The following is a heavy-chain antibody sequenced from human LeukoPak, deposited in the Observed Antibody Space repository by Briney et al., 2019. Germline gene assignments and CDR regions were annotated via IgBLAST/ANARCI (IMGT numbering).Heavy chain of an antibody. CDR1: GYTFTSYA. D-gene: IGHD6-13*01. CDR3: ASSIAADFDY. J-gene: IGHJ4*02. V-gene: IGHV1-3*01. Sequence: ASVKVSCKASGYTFTSYAMHWVRQAPGQRLEWMGWINAGNSNTKYSQKFQGRVTITRDTSASTAYMELSSLRSEDTAVYYCASSIAADFDYWGQGTLVTVSS. CDR2: INAGNSNT.